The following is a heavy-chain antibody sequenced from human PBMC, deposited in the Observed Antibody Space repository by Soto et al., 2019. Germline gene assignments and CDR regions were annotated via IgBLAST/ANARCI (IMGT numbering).Heavy chain of an antibody. D-gene: IGHD1-26*01. CDR1: GFTFSNYA. CDR2: ISGSGDST. V-gene: IGHV3-23*01. J-gene: IGHJ5*02. CDR3: AKLSASIVGASAS. Sequence: PGGSLRLSCAAPGFTFSNYAMSWVRQAPGKGLEWVSTISGSGDSTYYADSVKGRFTISRDNSKNTLYLQMSSLRVEDTALYYCAKLSASIVGASASWGQGTLVTVSS.